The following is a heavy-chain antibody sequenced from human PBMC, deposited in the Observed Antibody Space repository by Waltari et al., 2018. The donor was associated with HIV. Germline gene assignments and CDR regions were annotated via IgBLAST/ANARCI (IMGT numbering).Heavy chain of an antibody. CDR3: ARDAYSSSVAWFDP. Sequence: EVQLVESGGGLVQPGGSLRLSCAASGFTFSSYWMSWVRQAPGKGRGWVANKKQDGSEKYDVDSVKGRFTISRDNAKNSLYLQMNSLRAEDTAVYYCARDAYSSSVAWFDPWGQGTLVTVSS. J-gene: IGHJ5*02. CDR2: KKQDGSEK. CDR1: GFTFSSYW. V-gene: IGHV3-7*01. D-gene: IGHD6-6*01.